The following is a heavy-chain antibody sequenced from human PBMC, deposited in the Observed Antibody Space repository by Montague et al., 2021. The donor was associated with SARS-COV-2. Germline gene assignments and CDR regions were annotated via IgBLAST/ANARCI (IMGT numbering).Heavy chain of an antibody. Sequence: SETLSLTCTGSGDSISDYYWSWIRQPPGMGLEWIGYIFRSGATNYNPPLKSRVIISLDTSESQFSLRLSSVTAADTAIYYCARASRGSRYFYGVDVWGQGTTGTVSS. CDR1: GDSISDYY. CDR3: ARASRGSRYFYGVDV. CDR2: IFRSGAT. J-gene: IGHJ6*02. V-gene: IGHV4-59*01. D-gene: IGHD3-10*01.